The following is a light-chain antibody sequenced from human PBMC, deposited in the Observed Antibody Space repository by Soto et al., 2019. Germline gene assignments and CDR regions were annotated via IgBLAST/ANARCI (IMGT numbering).Light chain of an antibody. CDR1: TSNIGDNT. J-gene: IGLJ3*02. V-gene: IGLV1-44*01. Sequence: QSVLTQPPSASGTPGQRVAISCSGSTSNIGDNTVHWYQQLPGTAPKLLIYNNDRRPSGVPDRFSGSKSGTSASLAISGLQSEDEADYFCSTWDDSLNAWVFVGGTKVTVL. CDR3: STWDDSLNAWV. CDR2: NND.